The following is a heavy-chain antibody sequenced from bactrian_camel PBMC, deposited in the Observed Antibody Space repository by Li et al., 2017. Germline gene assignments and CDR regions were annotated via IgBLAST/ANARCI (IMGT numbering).Heavy chain of an antibody. V-gene: IGHV3S1*01. Sequence: QLVESGGGLVEPGGSLRLSCEASGASRYCMGWFRQAPGKEREVVAGIYTLARSSYYPDSSVKGRFTISLDSTKNTLYLQMDALKPEDTGMYYCAADVRVGRYLGRCDFGAYGQGTQVTVS. D-gene: IGHD1*01. CDR3: AADVRVGRYLGRCDFGA. CDR2: IYTLARSS. CDR1: GASRYC. J-gene: IGHJ6*01.